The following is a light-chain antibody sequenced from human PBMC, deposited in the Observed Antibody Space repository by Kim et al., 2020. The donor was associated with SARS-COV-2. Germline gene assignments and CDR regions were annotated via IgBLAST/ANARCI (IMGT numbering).Light chain of an antibody. V-gene: IGLV3-1*01. CDR3: QAWDSNTGVM. J-gene: IGLJ3*02. CDR1: KLGNRY. CDR2: QDR. Sequence: SYELTQPPSVSVPPGQTASITCSGEKLGNRYICWYQQKTGQSPVLILYQDRKRPSGIPERFSGSNSGNTATLTISGTQAMDEADYYCQAWDSNTGVMFGG.